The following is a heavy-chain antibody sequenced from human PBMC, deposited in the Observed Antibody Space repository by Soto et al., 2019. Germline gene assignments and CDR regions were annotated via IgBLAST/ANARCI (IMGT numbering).Heavy chain of an antibody. J-gene: IGHJ5*02. D-gene: IGHD3-3*01. CDR1: GGSISSGDYY. CDR3: ARTLGDYDFWSGYYKYWFDP. CDR2: IYYSGST. V-gene: IGHV4-30-4*01. Sequence: SETLSLTCTVSGGSISSGDYYWSWICQPPGKGLEWIGYIYYSGSTYYNPSLKSRVTISVDTSKNQFSLKLSSVTAADTAVYYCARTLGDYDFWSGYYKYWFDPWGQGTLVTVSS.